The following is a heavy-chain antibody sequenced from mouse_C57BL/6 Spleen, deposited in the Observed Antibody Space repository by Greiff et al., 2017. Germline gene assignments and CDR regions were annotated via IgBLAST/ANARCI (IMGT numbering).Heavy chain of an antibody. V-gene: IGHV1-26*01. CDR2: INPNNGGT. CDR1: GYTFTDYY. Sequence: VQLQQSGPELVKPGASVKISCKASGYTFTDYYMNWVKQSHGKSLEWIGDINPNNGGTRYNQKFKGKATLTVDKSSSTAYMERSSLTSEDSAVYYCARSGLRSYAMDYWGQGTSVTVSS. CDR3: ARSGLRSYAMDY. D-gene: IGHD2-4*01. J-gene: IGHJ4*01.